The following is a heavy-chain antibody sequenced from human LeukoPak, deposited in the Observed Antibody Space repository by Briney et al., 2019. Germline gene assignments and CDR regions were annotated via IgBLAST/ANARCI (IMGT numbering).Heavy chain of an antibody. CDR3: ARGGWQQLVGLNYYYYGMDV. CDR2: ISYDGSNK. CDR1: GFTFSSYA. Sequence: GGSLRLSCAASGFTFSSYATHWVRQAPGKGLEWVAVISYDGSNKYYADSVKGRFTISRDNSKNTLYLQMNSLRAEDTAVYYCARGGWQQLVGLNYYYYGMDVWGQGTTVTVSS. J-gene: IGHJ6*02. D-gene: IGHD6-13*01. V-gene: IGHV3-30-3*01.